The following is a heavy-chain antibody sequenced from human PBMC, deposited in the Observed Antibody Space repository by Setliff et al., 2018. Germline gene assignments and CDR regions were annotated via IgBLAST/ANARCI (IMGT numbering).Heavy chain of an antibody. D-gene: IGHD2-2*01. CDR3: ARGRMRGSCSGPSCTYDPFDI. CDR1: GYSISSGHF. CDR2: IFHSGST. Sequence: PSETLSLTCGVSGYSISSGHFWGWIRQPPGKGLEWLGNIFHSGSTYYNPTLNSRVTMSVDTSKNQFSLMLTSVTAADTAVYYCARGRMRGSCSGPSCTYDPFDIWGQGTPVT. J-gene: IGHJ3*02. V-gene: IGHV4-38-2*01.